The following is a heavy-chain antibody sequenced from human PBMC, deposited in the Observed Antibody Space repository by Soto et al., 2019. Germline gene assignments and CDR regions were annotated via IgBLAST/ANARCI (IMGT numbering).Heavy chain of an antibody. Sequence: SETLSLTCTVSGGSISSYYWSWIRQPPGKGLEWIGYIYYSGSTYYNPSLKSRVTISVDTSKNQFSLKLSSVTAADTAVYYCARVVFGYFEWPQGGMDVWGQGTLVTVSS. CDR2: IYYSGST. CDR1: GGSISSYY. CDR3: ARVVFGYFEWPQGGMDV. D-gene: IGHD3-9*01. J-gene: IGHJ4*02. V-gene: IGHV4-59*08.